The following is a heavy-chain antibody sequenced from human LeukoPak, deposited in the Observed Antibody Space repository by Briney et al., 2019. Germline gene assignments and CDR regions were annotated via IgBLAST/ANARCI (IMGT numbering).Heavy chain of an antibody. V-gene: IGHV3-53*04. D-gene: IGHD2-15*01. CDR1: GFTVSSNY. Sequence: GGSLRLSCAASGFTVSSNYMSWVRQVPGKGLEWVSVIYSGGSTYYADSVKGRFTISRHNSKNTLYLQMNSLRAEDTAVYYCASNLLGSAFDIWGQGTMVTVSS. CDR3: ASNLLGSAFDI. CDR2: IYSGGST. J-gene: IGHJ3*02.